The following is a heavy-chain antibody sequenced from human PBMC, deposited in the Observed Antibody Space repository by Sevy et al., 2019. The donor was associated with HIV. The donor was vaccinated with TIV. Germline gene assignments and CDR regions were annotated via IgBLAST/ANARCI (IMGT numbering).Heavy chain of an antibody. J-gene: IGHJ4*02. V-gene: IGHV3-53*01. D-gene: IGHD5-18*01. CDR2: IYSGGST. CDR1: GFTVSSNY. Sequence: GGSLRLSCAASGFTVSSNYMSWVRQAPGKGLEWVSVIYSGGSTYYADSVKGRFTISRVNSKNTLYLQMNSLRAEDTAAYYCARGLYSYGYNYWGQGTLVTVSS. CDR3: ARGLYSYGYNY.